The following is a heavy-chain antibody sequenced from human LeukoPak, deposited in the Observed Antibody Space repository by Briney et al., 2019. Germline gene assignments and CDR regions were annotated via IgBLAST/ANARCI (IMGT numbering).Heavy chain of an antibody. CDR2: IKQDGSEK. CDR3: ARGGYYYGSGSYYT. V-gene: IGHV3-7*01. D-gene: IGHD3-10*01. J-gene: IGHJ4*02. CDR1: GFTFSSYW. Sequence: GGSLRLSCAASGFTFSSYWMSWVRQAPGKGLEWVANIKQDGSEKYYVDLVKGRFTISRDNAKNSLYLQMNSLRAEDTAVYYCARGGYYYGSGSYYTWGQGTLVTVSS.